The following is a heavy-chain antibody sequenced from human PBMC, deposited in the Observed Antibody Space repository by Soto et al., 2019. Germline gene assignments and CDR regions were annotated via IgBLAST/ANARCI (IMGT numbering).Heavy chain of an antibody. CDR3: AKVPIVVVITAMDY. CDR2: ISYDGSNK. D-gene: IGHD3-22*01. CDR1: GFTFSSYG. J-gene: IGHJ4*02. V-gene: IGHV3-30*18. Sequence: PGGSLRLSCAASGFTFSSYGMHWVRQAPGKGLEWVAVISYDGSNKYYADSVKGRFTISRDNSKNTLYLQMNSLRAEDTAVYYCAKVPIVVVITAMDYWGQGTLVTVSS.